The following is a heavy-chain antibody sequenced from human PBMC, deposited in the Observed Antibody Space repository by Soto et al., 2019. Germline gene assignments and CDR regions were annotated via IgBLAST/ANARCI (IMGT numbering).Heavy chain of an antibody. CDR1: GGSISSGGYY. D-gene: IGHD5-18*01. CDR2: IYYSGRT. CDR3: ARSGYSYGPNPLLY. V-gene: IGHV4-31*03. Sequence: QVQLQESGPGLVKPSQTLSLTCTVSGGSISSGGYYWIWIRQHPGQGLEWIGYIYYSGRTYYNPSIQSRVTISVEPSKNQFSLKLSSVTAADTAVYYCARSGYSYGPNPLLYWGQGTRVTVSS. J-gene: IGHJ4*02.